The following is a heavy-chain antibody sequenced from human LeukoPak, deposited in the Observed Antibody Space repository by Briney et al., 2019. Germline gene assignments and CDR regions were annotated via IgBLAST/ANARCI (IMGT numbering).Heavy chain of an antibody. CDR3: AKSLAVYGDYVWEYFDY. J-gene: IGHJ4*02. D-gene: IGHD4-17*01. CDR2: IYYSGST. CDR1: GGSISSGDYY. Sequence: PSETLSLTCTVSGGSISSGDYYWSWIRQPPGKGLKWIGYIYYSGSTYYNPSLKSRVTISVDTSKNQFSLKLSSVTAADTAVYYCAKSLAVYGDYVWEYFDYWGQGTLVTVSS. V-gene: IGHV4-30-4*01.